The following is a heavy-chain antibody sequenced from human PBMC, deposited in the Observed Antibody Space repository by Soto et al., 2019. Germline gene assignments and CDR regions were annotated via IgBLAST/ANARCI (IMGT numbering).Heavy chain of an antibody. CDR1: GFTFSSYA. CDR3: AKDTPMVYALGDWFDP. Sequence: EVQLLESGGGLVQPGGSLRLSCAASGFTFSSYAMSWVRQAPGKGLEWVSAISGSGGSTYYADSVKGRFTISRDNSKNTLYLQMNSLRAEDTAVYYCAKDTPMVYALGDWFDPWGQGTLVTVSA. D-gene: IGHD2-8*01. CDR2: ISGSGGST. V-gene: IGHV3-23*01. J-gene: IGHJ5*02.